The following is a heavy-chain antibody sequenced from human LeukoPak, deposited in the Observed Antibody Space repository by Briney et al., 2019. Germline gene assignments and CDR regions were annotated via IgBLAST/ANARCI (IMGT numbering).Heavy chain of an antibody. V-gene: IGHV4-59*08. CDR1: GGSISGHY. CDR2: IYYSGMT. CDR3: ARYFCSGGICYHFDY. J-gene: IGHJ4*02. D-gene: IGHD2-15*01. Sequence: SETLSLTCTVSGGSISGHYWSWIRQPPGKGLEWIGFIYYSGMTTYNPSLESRVTISVDMSKNRFSLKLSSVTAADTALYYCARYFCSGGICYHFDYWGQGTLVTVSS.